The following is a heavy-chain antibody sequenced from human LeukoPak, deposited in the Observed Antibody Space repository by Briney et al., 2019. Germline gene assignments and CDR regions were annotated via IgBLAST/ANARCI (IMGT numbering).Heavy chain of an antibody. Sequence: GGSLRLSCVASGFTFSSYAMSWFRQAPGKGLEWVSAISGSGGSTYYADSVKGRFTISRDNSKNTLYLQMNSLRAEDTAVYYCAKDLGDIVVVPAQGLDPWGQGTLVTVSS. CDR1: GFTFSSYA. J-gene: IGHJ5*02. D-gene: IGHD2-2*01. V-gene: IGHV3-23*01. CDR3: AKDLGDIVVVPAQGLDP. CDR2: ISGSGGST.